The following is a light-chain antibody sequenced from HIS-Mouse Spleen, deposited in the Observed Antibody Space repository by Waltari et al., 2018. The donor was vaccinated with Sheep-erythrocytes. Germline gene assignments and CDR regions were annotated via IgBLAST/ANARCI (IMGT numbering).Light chain of an antibody. Sequence: QSALTQPRSVSGSPGQSVTISCTGTSSDVGGYHYVSWYQQHPGKAPKLMIYDVSKRPSGVPDRFAGSKSGNTASLTISVLQAEDEADYYCCSYAGSYTLVFGGGTKLTVL. V-gene: IGLV2-11*01. J-gene: IGLJ2*01. CDR1: SSDVGGYHY. CDR3: CSYAGSYTLV. CDR2: DVS.